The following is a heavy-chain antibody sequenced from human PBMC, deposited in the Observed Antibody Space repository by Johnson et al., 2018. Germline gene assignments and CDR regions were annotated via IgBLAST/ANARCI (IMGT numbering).Heavy chain of an antibody. CDR1: GFTFGDYS. CDR2: ISSTSSYK. V-gene: IGHV3-21*01. Sequence: VQLQESGGGLVKPGGSLRLSCAASGFTFGDYSMNWVRQAPGKGLEWVSSISSTSSYKYYAASVKGRFTISRDNAKNSLYLQMNSLTAEDTAVYYCARSKSAYYGDYAGAEYFQHWGQGTLVTVSS. D-gene: IGHD4-17*01. J-gene: IGHJ1*01. CDR3: ARSKSAYYGDYAGAEYFQH.